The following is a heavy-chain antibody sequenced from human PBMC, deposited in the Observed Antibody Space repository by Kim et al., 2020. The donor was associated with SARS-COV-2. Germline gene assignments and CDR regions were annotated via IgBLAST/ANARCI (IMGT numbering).Heavy chain of an antibody. CDR3: SSDRIYASGRGYFDS. D-gene: IGHD1-26*01. CDR2: ISFDGSNT. V-gene: IGHV3-30*04. J-gene: IGHJ4*03. Sequence: GGSLRLSCAASGFTFTMYSMHWVRQAPGKGLVWVSFISFDGSNTDYADSVKGRFTVSRDSAKNTVFLVMGRLRLDDTALYFCSSDRIYASGRGYFDSRG. CDR1: GFTFTMYS.